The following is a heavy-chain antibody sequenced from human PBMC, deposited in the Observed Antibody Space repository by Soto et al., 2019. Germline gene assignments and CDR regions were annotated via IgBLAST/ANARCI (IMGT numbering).Heavy chain of an antibody. Sequence: SETLSLTCTVSGGSVSSGSYYWSWIRQPPGKGLEWIGYIYYSGSTYYNPSLKSRVTISVDTSKNQFSLKLSSVTAADTAVYYCARGEGLLYYYYGMDVWGQGTTVTVSS. J-gene: IGHJ6*02. CDR2: IYYSGST. V-gene: IGHV4-30-4*01. CDR3: ARGEGLLYYYYGMDV. CDR1: GGSVSSGSYY.